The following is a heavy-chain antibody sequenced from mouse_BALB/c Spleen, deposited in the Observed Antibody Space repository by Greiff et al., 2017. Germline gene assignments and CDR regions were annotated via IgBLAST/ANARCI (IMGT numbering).Heavy chain of an antibody. D-gene: IGHD1-1*01. CDR1: GFSLTGYG. Sequence: QVQLKESGPGLVAPSQSLSITCTVSGFSLTGYGVNWVRQPPGKGLEWLGMIWGDGSTDYNSALKSRLSISKDNSKSQVFLKMNSLQTDDTARYYCARGGYYYGSSDWFAYWGQGTLVTVSA. CDR3: ARGGYYYGSSDWFAY. CDR2: IWGDGST. V-gene: IGHV2-6-7*01. J-gene: IGHJ3*01.